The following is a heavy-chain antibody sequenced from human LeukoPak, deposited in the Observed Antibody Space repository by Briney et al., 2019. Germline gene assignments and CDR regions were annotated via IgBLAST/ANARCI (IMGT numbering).Heavy chain of an antibody. CDR3: AKEGADILTGYFKYYFDY. V-gene: IGHV3-30*18. CDR1: GFAFSSYG. D-gene: IGHD3-9*01. CDR2: ISYDGSNK. J-gene: IGHJ4*02. Sequence: PGGSLRLSCAASGFAFSSYGMHWVRQAPGKGLEWVAVISYDGSNKYYADSVKGRFTISRDNSKNTLYLQMNSLRAEDTAVYYCAKEGADILTGYFKYYFDYWGQGTLVTVSS.